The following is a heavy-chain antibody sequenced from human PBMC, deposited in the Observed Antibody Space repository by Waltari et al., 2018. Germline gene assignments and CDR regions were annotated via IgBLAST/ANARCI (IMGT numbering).Heavy chain of an antibody. Sequence: QLQLQESGPGLVKPSETLSLTCTVSRSSIRNNNYYWGWVRQPPGKGLEWIGSFYKRGTPYYSPSRKSRVTISVDTSNNQFSLKLNSVTAADTAVYYCVRGYPDIVATISDYWGQGTLVIVSS. CDR1: RSSIRNNNYY. CDR2: FYKRGTP. D-gene: IGHD5-12*01. V-gene: IGHV4-39*07. J-gene: IGHJ4*02. CDR3: VRGYPDIVATISDY.